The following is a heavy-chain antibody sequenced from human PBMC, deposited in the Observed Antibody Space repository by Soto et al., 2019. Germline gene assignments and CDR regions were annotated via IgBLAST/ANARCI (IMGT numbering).Heavy chain of an antibody. Sequence: SETLSLTCTVSGGSISTYYWTWIRQSPGKGPEWIGYIYYSGTTNYNPSLKSRVTISVDTSKNQFSLKLSSVTAADTAVYYCARRYGASFDYWGQGTLVTVSS. CDR3: ARRYGASFDY. V-gene: IGHV4-59*01. J-gene: IGHJ4*02. CDR2: IYYSGTT. D-gene: IGHD4-17*01. CDR1: GGSISTYY.